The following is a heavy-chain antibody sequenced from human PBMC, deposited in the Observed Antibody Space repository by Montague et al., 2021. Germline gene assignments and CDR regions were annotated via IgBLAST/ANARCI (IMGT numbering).Heavy chain of an antibody. Sequence: SETLSLTCAVYGGTFTGYYWSWIRQSPGKGLEWIGEMDHKETATYNPSLKSRVSISLDTSKNQFSLNMTSVTAADTATYYCARGPRGYGAGSRFDPWGQGTLVVVSS. V-gene: IGHV4-34*01. CDR2: MDHKETA. CDR1: GGTFTGYY. D-gene: IGHD3-10*01. CDR3: ARGPRGYGAGSRFDP. J-gene: IGHJ5*02.